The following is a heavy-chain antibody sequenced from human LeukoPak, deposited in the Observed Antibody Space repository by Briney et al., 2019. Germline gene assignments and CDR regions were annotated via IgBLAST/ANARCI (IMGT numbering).Heavy chain of an antibody. J-gene: IGHJ4*02. CDR1: GYTFTSYD. CDR3: ARGSVDTATEFDY. Sequence: ASGKVCCKASGYTFTSYDINWVRQATGQGLAWMGWMNPNSGNTGYAKKFQGRVTMTRNTSISTAYMELSSLRSEDTAVYYCARGSVDTATEFDYWGQGTLVTVSS. D-gene: IGHD5-18*01. V-gene: IGHV1-8*01. CDR2: MNPNSGNT.